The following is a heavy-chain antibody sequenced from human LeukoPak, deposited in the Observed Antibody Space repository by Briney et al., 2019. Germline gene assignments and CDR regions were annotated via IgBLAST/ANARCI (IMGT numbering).Heavy chain of an antibody. D-gene: IGHD5-12*01. CDR3: AKSYNGYESKPDY. CDR2: ISNSGGRT. Sequence: GGSLRLSCAASGFTFSSYAMSWDRQAPGKGLEWVSSISNSGGRTFYTDSVKGRFTISRDNSKITLYLQMNSLRAEDTAVYYCAKSYNGYESKPDYWGQGTLVTVSS. CDR1: GFTFSSYA. J-gene: IGHJ4*02. V-gene: IGHV3-23*01.